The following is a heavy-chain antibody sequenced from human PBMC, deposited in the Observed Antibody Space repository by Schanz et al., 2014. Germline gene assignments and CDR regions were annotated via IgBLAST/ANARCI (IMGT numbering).Heavy chain of an antibody. J-gene: IGHJ4*02. CDR1: GYTFSSYV. D-gene: IGHD3-9*01. CDR3: ARGWGYDALTGYVF. CDR2: IIPILDIT. V-gene: IGHV1-69*04. Sequence: QVQLVQSGAEVKKPGASVKVSCKASGYTFSSYVITWVRQAPGQGLEWMGTIIPILDITNYAQKFQGRVTITADKSTSTAYMELSNLRSEDTAVYYCARGWGYDALTGYVFWGQGTLVTVSS.